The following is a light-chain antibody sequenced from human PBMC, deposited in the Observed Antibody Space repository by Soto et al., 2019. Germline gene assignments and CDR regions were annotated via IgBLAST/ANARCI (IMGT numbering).Light chain of an antibody. J-gene: IGLJ2*01. CDR1: SSDVGSYNF. Sequence: QSVLTQPASVSGSPGQSITISCTATSSDVGSYNFVSWYQQHPGKAPKLMLYEVINRPSGVSNRFSGSKFGNTASLIISGLQAEDEADYYCSSYTSSSTLVFGGGTKLTVL. CDR3: SSYTSSSTLV. V-gene: IGLV2-14*01. CDR2: EVI.